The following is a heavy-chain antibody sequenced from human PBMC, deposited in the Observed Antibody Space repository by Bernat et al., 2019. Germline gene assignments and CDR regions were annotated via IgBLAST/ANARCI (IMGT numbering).Heavy chain of an antibody. D-gene: IGHD3-10*01. CDR3: AKDVVEYYYGSGGYKDV. CDR2: ISYDTSDT. V-gene: IGHV3-30*18. Sequence: QVQLVESGGDMVQPGRSLRLSCEASGFTFSSYAMHWVRQAPGKGLEWLAVISYDTSDTYYADSVKGRFTISRDNSKNTVYMQMNSLRAEDTAVYYCAKDVVEYYYGSGGYKDVWGQGTTVTVSS. J-gene: IGHJ6*02. CDR1: GFTFSSYA.